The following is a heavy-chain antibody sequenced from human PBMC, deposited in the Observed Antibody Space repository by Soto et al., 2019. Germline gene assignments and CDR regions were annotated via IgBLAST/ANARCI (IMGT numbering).Heavy chain of an antibody. CDR2: ILPVSAPP. CDR1: GGTLNNYA. V-gene: IGHV1-69*01. D-gene: IGHD3-3*01. Sequence: QVQLVQSGAEVKKPGSSVRVSCKASGGTLNNYAINWVRQAPGQGLEWMVGILPVSAPPDYAQKFQGRVSITADHSTSTVYMELSRLKSDDTAVYFCATDSNYDVSNSFWGQGTLVTVSS. CDR3: ATDSNYDVSNSF. J-gene: IGHJ4*02.